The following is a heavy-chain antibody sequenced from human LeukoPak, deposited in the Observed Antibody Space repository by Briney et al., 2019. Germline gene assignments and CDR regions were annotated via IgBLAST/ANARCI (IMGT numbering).Heavy chain of an antibody. J-gene: IGHJ4*02. D-gene: IGHD3-10*01. CDR2: IRYDGSNK. Sequence: GVSLRLSCAASGFTFSSYGMHWLRQAPGKGLEWVAFIRYDGSNKYYADSVKVRFTISRDNSKNTLYLQMNSLRAEDTSVYYCAKDTITMVRGVVDYYFDYWGQGTLVTVSS. V-gene: IGHV3-30*02. CDR1: GFTFSSYG. CDR3: AKDTITMVRGVVDYYFDY.